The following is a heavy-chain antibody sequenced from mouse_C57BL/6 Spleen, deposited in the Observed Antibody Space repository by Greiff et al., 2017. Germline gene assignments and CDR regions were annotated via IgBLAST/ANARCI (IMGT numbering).Heavy chain of an antibody. CDR2: IDPSDSYT. V-gene: IGHV1-59*01. CDR1: GYTFTSYW. CDR3: ARYDYDGGDY. D-gene: IGHD2-4*01. Sequence: QVQLQQPGAELVRPGTSVKLSCKASGYTFTSYWMHWVKQRPGQGLEWIGVIDPSDSYTNYNQKFKGKATLTVDTSSSTAYMQLSSLTSEDSAVYYCARYDYDGGDYWGQGTSVTVSS. J-gene: IGHJ4*01.